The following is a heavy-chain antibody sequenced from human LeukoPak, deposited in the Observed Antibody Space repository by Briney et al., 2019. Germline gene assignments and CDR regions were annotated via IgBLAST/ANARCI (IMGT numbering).Heavy chain of an antibody. CDR1: GFTFSSYA. J-gene: IGHJ3*02. Sequence: PGGSLRLSCAASGFTFSSYAMSWVRQAPGKGLEWVSAISGSGGSTYYADSVKARFTISRDNSKNMLYLQMNSLRAEDTAVYYCARDGPRPVEMATITAFDIWGQGTMVTVSS. V-gene: IGHV3-23*01. D-gene: IGHD5-24*01. CDR3: ARDGPRPVEMATITAFDI. CDR2: ISGSGGST.